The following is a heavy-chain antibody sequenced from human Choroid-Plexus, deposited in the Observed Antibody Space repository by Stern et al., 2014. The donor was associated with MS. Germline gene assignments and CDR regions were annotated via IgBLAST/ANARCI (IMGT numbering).Heavy chain of an antibody. CDR2: VSHDGSYK. Sequence: VQLVESGGGVVQPGRPLRLSCVASGFTFGSCAMHWVRQAPGKGLEWVGGVSHDGSYKYYADSVKGRFTISRDNSQNTLYMQMSSVRPEDMAVYYCAKDRQYLTYFFDHWGQGSLVTVSS. CDR1: GFTFGSCA. J-gene: IGHJ5*02. CDR3: AKDRQYLTYFFDH. D-gene: IGHD2/OR15-2a*01. V-gene: IGHV3-30*18.